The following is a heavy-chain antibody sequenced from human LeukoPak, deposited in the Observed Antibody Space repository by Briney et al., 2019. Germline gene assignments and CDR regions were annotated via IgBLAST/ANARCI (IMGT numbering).Heavy chain of an antibody. D-gene: IGHD6-6*01. J-gene: IGHJ4*02. V-gene: IGHV4-4*07. CDR2: IYTSGST. CDR3: AGGDSSSQADY. CDR1: GGSISSYY. Sequence: PSDTLSLTCTVSGGSISSYYWSWIRQPAGKGLEWIGRIYTSGSTNYNPSLKSRVTISVDKSKNQFSLKLSSVTAADTAVYYCAGGDSSSQADYWGQGTLVTVSS.